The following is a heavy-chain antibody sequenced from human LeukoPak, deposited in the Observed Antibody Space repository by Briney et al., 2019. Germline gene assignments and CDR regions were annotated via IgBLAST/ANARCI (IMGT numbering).Heavy chain of an antibody. V-gene: IGHV3-11*03. Sequence: VGSLRPSCAASGFTFSDCYMSWVRQAPGKGLEWISYISSIRTYTNYADSVKGRFTISRDNAKNSLYLQMNTLRDEDTAVYYCARFVAYCGGDCPIDYWGKGTRVTVSS. CDR2: ISSIRTYT. CDR3: ARFVAYCGGDCPIDY. D-gene: IGHD2-21*02. CDR1: GFTFSDCY. J-gene: IGHJ4*02.